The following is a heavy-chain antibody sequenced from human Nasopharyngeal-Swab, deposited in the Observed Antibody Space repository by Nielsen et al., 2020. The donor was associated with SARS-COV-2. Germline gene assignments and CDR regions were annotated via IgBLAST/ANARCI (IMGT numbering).Heavy chain of an antibody. CDR1: GFSITIYG. V-gene: IGHV3-23*01. D-gene: IGHD1-14*01. CDR2: ISELGSGI. Sequence: GESLKISCSASGFSITIYGMTWVRQAPGKGLEWVSGISELGSGIYYADSVWGRFSISRDTSKNTVYLQMNSLRADDTALYFCTRGLTGHIVQWNPSPYWGQGTLVTVSS. CDR3: TRGLTGHIVQWNPSPY. J-gene: IGHJ4*02.